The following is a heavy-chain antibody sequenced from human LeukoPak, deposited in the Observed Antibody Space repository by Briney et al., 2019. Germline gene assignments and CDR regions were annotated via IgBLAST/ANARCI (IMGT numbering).Heavy chain of an antibody. J-gene: IGHJ6*02. V-gene: IGHV3-23*01. CDR2: IGTSAGST. Sequence: GGSLRLSCAASGFTFSSYAMSWVRQAPGKGLEWVSGIGTSAGSTYYADSVKGRFTISRDNSKNTLYLQMNSLRAEDTAVYYCAKGGWDTAMGVSYYYYGMDVWGQGTTVTVSS. CDR1: GFTFSSYA. D-gene: IGHD5-18*01. CDR3: AKGGWDTAMGVSYYYYGMDV.